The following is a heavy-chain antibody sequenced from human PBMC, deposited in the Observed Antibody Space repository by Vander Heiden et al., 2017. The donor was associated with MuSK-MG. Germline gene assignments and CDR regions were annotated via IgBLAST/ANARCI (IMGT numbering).Heavy chain of an antibody. Sequence: QLQLQESGPGLVKPSETLSLTCTVSGCSISSSSYYWGWIRQPPRKGLEWIGSIYYSGSTYYNPSLKSRVTISVDTSKNQFSLKLSSVTAADTAVYYCARVSVVVPAAPFDYWGQGTLVTVSS. J-gene: IGHJ4*02. CDR3: ARVSVVVPAAPFDY. CDR1: GCSISSSSYY. D-gene: IGHD2-2*01. V-gene: IGHV4-39*07. CDR2: IYYSGST.